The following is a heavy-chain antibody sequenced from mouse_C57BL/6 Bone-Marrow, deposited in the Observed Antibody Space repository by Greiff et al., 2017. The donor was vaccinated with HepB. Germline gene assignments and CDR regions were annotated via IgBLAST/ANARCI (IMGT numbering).Heavy chain of an antibody. J-gene: IGHJ2*01. V-gene: IGHV1-19*01. CDR1: GYTFTNYY. D-gene: IGHD2-2*01. Sequence: LVEPGASVKMSCKASGYTFTNYYMNWVKQSHGKSLEWIGVINPYNGGTSYNQKFKGKATLTVDKSSSTAYMELNSLTSEDSAVYYCARRRGYDGSYYFDYWGQGTTLTVSS. CDR3: ARRRGYDGSYYFDY. CDR2: INPYNGGT.